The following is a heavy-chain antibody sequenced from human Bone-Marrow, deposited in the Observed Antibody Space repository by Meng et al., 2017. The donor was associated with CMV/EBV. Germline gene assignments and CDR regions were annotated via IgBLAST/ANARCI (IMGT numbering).Heavy chain of an antibody. CDR3: ARVVFSITGTIFDY. CDR2: IYYSGST. V-gene: IGHV4-61*08. D-gene: IGHD1-20*01. CDR1: GGSISSGGYY. J-gene: IGHJ4*02. Sequence: SETLSLTCTVSGGSISSGGYYWSWIRQPPGKGLECIGYIYYSGSTNYNPSHKSRVTISVDTSKNQFSLKLNSVTAADTAVYYCARVVFSITGTIFDYWGQGTLVTVSS.